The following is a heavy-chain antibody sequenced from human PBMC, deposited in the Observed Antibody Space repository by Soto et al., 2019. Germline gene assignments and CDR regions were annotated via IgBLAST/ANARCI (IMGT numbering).Heavy chain of an antibody. CDR2: IYHSGST. D-gene: IGHD3-9*01. CDR1: GYSISSGYY. Sequence: PSETLSLTCAVSGYSISSGYYWGWIRQPPGKGLEWIGSIYHSGSTYYNPSLKSRVTISVDTSKNQFSLKLSSVTAADTAVYYCARDRGRYFDWLLPSYCFDYWGQGTLVTVSS. J-gene: IGHJ4*02. V-gene: IGHV4-38-2*02. CDR3: ARDRGRYFDWLLPSYCFDY.